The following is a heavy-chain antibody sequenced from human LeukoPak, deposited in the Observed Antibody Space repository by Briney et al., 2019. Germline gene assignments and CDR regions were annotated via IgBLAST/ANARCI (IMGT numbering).Heavy chain of an antibody. Sequence: GESLKISCKCSGYSFTTYWVGWVRQMPGKGLEWMGIIYPGDSDTRYSPSFQGQVTISADKSITTAYLQWSSLKASDTAMYYCARRDSDWNYFDYWGQGTLVTVSS. D-gene: IGHD6-19*01. CDR1: GYSFTTYW. J-gene: IGHJ4*02. CDR3: ARRDSDWNYFDY. V-gene: IGHV5-51*01. CDR2: IYPGDSDT.